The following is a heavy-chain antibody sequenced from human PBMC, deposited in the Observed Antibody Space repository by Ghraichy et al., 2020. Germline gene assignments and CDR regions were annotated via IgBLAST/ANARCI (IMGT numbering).Heavy chain of an antibody. D-gene: IGHD6-13*01. CDR2: ISGSGGST. J-gene: IGHJ4*02. CDR3: AKSPYSSSHPERFDY. Sequence: GGSLRLSCAASGFTFSSYAMSWVRQAPGKGLEWVSAISGSGGSTYYADSVKGRFTISRDNSKNTLYLQMNSLRAEDTAVYYCAKSPYSSSHPERFDYWGQGTLVTVSS. V-gene: IGHV3-23*01. CDR1: GFTFSSYA.